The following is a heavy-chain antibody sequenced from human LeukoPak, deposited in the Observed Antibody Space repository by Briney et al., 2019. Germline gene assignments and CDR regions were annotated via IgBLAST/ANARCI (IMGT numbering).Heavy chain of an antibody. CDR1: RFTFSSYW. V-gene: IGHV3-7*01. J-gene: IGHJ5*02. CDR3: ARVVRYCSGGSCYPQWFDP. Sequence: GGSLRLSCAASRFTFSSYWMSWVRQAPGKGLEWVANTKQDGSEKYYVDSVKGRFTISRDNAKNSLYLQMNSLRAEDTAVYYCARVVRYCSGGSCYPQWFDPWGQGTLVTVSS. D-gene: IGHD2-15*01. CDR2: TKQDGSEK.